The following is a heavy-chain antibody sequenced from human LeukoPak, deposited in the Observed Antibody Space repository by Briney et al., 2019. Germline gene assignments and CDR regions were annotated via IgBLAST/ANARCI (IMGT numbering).Heavy chain of an antibody. CDR2: ISYDGSNK. D-gene: IGHD2-2*01. J-gene: IGHJ4*02. CDR1: GFTFTGYG. V-gene: IGHV3-30*18. CDR3: AKEEGHCSSTSCSLDS. Sequence: GGSLRLSCVASGFTFTGYGMHWVRQAPGKGLDWVTVISYDGSNKYYADSVKGRFTISRDIPKNTLYLQMNSLRAEDTAVYYCAKEEGHCSSTSCSLDSWGQGTLVTVSS.